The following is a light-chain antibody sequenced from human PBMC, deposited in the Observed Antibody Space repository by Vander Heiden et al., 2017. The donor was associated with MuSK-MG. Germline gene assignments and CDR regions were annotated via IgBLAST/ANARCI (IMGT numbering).Light chain of an antibody. CDR3: FSSKGRSSLWV. J-gene: IGLJ3*02. Sequence: QSALTQPASVSGSPGQSITISCTGTSSDVGSYNYVSWYQQYPGEVPKLIIYDVNIRPSGVSNRFSGSKSGNTASLTIFGLQAEDEADYYCFSSKGRSSLWVFGGRTKLTVL. CDR2: DVN. V-gene: IGLV2-14*03. CDR1: SSDVGSYNY.